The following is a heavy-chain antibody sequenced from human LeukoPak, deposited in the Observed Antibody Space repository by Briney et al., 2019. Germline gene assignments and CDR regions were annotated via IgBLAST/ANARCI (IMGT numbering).Heavy chain of an antibody. CDR2: IYSGGST. J-gene: IGHJ4*01. D-gene: IGHD5-24*01. CDR1: GFTVSSNY. CDR3: ARGMATILDY. V-gene: IGHV3-53*01. Sequence: PRGSLRLSCAPSGFTVSSNYTSWVRQAPGKGLEWVSVIYSGGSTYYADSVKGRFTISRDNTKNTLYLQMNSLRAEDTAVYYGARGMATILDYWGQGTLVTASS.